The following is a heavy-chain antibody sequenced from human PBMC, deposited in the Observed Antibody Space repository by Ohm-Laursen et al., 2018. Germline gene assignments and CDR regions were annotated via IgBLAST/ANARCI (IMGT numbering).Heavy chain of an antibody. CDR1: GFTFSSYE. CDR2: ISSSGSTI. D-gene: IGHD3-16*01. Sequence: SLRLSCAAPGFTFSSYEMNWVRQAPGKGLEWVSYISSSGSTIYYADSVKGRFTISRDNAKNSLYLQMNSLRAEDTAVYYCARTSYRDAFDIWGQGTMVTVSS. CDR3: ARTSYRDAFDI. J-gene: IGHJ3*02. V-gene: IGHV3-48*03.